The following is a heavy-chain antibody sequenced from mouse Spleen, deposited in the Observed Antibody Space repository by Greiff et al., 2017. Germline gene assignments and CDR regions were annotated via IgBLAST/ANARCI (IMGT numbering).Heavy chain of an antibody. V-gene: IGHV5-9-3*01. D-gene: IGHD1-3*01. Sequence: EVQGVESGGGLVKPGGSLKLSCAASGFTFSSYAMSWVRQTPEKRLEWVATISSGGSYTYYPDSVKGRFTISRDNAKNTLYLQMSSLRSEDTAMYYCARHETKGYFDYWGQGTTLTVSS. J-gene: IGHJ2*01. CDR1: GFTFSSYA. CDR2: ISSGGSYT. CDR3: ARHETKGYFDY.